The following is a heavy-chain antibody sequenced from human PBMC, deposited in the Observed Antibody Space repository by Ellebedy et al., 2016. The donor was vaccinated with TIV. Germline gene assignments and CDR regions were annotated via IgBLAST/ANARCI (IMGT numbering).Heavy chain of an antibody. CDR2: VCFDGINK. J-gene: IGHJ3*01. CDR3: ARGDRHQRLDFDALQS. Sequence: PGGSLRLSCAASGFSSSANDMHWVRQAPGKGLEWVAVVCFDGINKFYGDSVKGRFTISRDISKNILYLQMNSLRGNDTAVYYCARGDRHQRLDFDALQSWGPGTLVTVSS. V-gene: IGHV3-33*01. CDR1: GFSSSAND. D-gene: IGHD3-9*01.